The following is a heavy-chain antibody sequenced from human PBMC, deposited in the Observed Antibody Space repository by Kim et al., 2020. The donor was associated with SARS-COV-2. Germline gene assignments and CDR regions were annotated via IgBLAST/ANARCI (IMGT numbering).Heavy chain of an antibody. Sequence: PSLKSRVTISVDTSKNQFSLKLSSVTAADTAVYYCARRLGYSSGWYWFDPWGQGTLVTVSS. CDR3: ARRLGYSSGWYWFDP. J-gene: IGHJ5*02. D-gene: IGHD6-19*01. V-gene: IGHV4-59*08.